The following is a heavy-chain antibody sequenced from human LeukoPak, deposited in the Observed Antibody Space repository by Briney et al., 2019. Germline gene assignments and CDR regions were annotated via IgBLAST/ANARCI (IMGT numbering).Heavy chain of an antibody. V-gene: IGHV3-23*01. CDR3: AKDRAQQLVLDF. CDR1: GFTFSIYA. D-gene: IGHD6-13*01. CDR2: IIGSGSST. J-gene: IGHJ4*02. Sequence: EGSLRLSCAASGFTFSIYAMSWVRQAPGKGLEWVSAIIGSGSSTYYADSVKGRFTISRDNSKNTLFLQMNSLRAEDKAVYYCAKDRAQQLVLDFWGQGTLVTVSS.